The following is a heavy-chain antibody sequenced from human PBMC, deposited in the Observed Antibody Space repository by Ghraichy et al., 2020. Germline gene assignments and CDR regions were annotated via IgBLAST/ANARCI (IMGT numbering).Heavy chain of an antibody. CDR2: IYYSGST. D-gene: IGHD3-9*01. CDR1: GGSISSYY. Sequence: SETLSLTCTVSGGSISSYYWSWIRQPPGKGLEWIGYIYYSGSTNYNPSLKSRVTISVDTSKNQFSLKLSSVTAADTAVYYCARDSYDILTGYPINWFDSWGQGTLVTVSS. CDR3: ARDSYDILTGYPINWFDS. V-gene: IGHV4-59*01. J-gene: IGHJ5*01.